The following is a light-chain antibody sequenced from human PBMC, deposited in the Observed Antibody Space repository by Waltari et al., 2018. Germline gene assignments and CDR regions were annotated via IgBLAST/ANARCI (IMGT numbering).Light chain of an antibody. V-gene: IGLV2-14*03. CDR2: DVS. CDR1: SSDVGAYNY. CDR3: SSYTTRNTAV. Sequence: QSALTQPASVSGSPGQSITISCTGTSSDVGAYNYVSWYQQYPGKAPTVIIYDVSKRPSGISTRFSGSKSGHTASLTVSGLQAEDEADYYCSSYTTRNTAVFGGGTKLTVL. J-gene: IGLJ2*01.